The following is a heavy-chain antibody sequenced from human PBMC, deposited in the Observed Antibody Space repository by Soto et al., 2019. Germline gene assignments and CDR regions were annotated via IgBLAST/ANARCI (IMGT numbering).Heavy chain of an antibody. V-gene: IGHV1-69*13. CDR3: ASSKSDGYSSGWYRN. D-gene: IGHD6-19*01. Sequence: SVKVSCKASGGTFSSYAISWVRQAPGQGLEWMGGIIPIFGTANYAQKFQGRVTITADESTSTAYMELSGLRSEDTAVYYCASSKSDGYSSGWYRNWGQGTLVTVSS. J-gene: IGHJ4*02. CDR2: IIPIFGTA. CDR1: GGTFSSYA.